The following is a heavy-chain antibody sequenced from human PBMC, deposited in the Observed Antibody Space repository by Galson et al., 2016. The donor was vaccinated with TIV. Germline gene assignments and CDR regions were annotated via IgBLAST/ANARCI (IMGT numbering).Heavy chain of an antibody. CDR1: GYTFTDYY. J-gene: IGHJ6*03. D-gene: IGHD1-26*01. V-gene: IGHV1-69-2*01. Sequence: VKVSCKVSGYTFTDYYMHWVQQAPGKGLEWMGLVYPEDGETIYAEKFQGRVTITADTSKDTAYMELSSLRSEDTAVYYCATGVGAAKYYYSYYMDGWGKGTTVTVSS. CDR2: VYPEDGET. CDR3: ATGVGAAKYYYSYYMDG.